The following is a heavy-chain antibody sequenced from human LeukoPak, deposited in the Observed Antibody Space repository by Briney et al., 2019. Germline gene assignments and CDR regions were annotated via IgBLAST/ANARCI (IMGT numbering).Heavy chain of an antibody. D-gene: IGHD6-19*01. CDR2: INHSGST. CDR3: ARQYSSVSPVGLDY. V-gene: IGHV4-34*01. Sequence: SETLSLTCAVYGGSFSGYYWSWIRQPPGKGLEWIGEINHSGSTNYNPSLKSRVTISVDTSKNQFSLKLSSVTAADTAVYYCARQYSSVSPVGLDYWGQGTLVTVSS. CDR1: GGSFSGYY. J-gene: IGHJ4*02.